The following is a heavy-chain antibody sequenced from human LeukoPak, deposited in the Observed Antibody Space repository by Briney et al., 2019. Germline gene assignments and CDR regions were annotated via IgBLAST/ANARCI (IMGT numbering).Heavy chain of an antibody. J-gene: IGHJ4*02. D-gene: IGHD5-18*01. CDR3: ARSKGCGSDAFNS. CDR2: IYPGDSDT. Sequence: GESLKISCKGSGYRFTNDWIAWVRQMPGKGREFMGIIYPGDSDTRYSPSFRGQVTISGDRSISTAYLQWTSLKASDTAMYFCARSKGCGSDAFNSWGQGTLVTVSS. V-gene: IGHV5-51*01. CDR1: GYRFTNDW.